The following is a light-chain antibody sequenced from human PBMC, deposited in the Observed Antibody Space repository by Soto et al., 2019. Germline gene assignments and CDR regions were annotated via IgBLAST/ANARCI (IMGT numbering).Light chain of an antibody. CDR1: QSVSSSY. V-gene: IGKV3-20*01. Sequence: EIVLTQSPGTLSLSPAERATLSCRASQSVSSSYIAWYQQKPGQAPRLLIYGASSRATGIPDRFSGSGSGTDLTLTISRLEPEDFAVYYCQQYGSAPWTFGQGTKVEIK. J-gene: IGKJ1*01. CDR3: QQYGSAPWT. CDR2: GAS.